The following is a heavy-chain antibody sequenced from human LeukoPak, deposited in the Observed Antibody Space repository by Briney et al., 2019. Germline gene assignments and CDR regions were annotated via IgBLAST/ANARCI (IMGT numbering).Heavy chain of an antibody. J-gene: IGHJ5*02. D-gene: IGHD2-2*01. V-gene: IGHV4-59*12. CDR1: GGSISSYY. CDR3: ARDLFLGGYCSSTSCPRGWWFDP. CDR2: IYYSGST. Sequence: PSETLSLTCTVSGGSISSYYWSWIRQPPGKGLEWIGYIYYSGSTNYNPSLKSRVTMSVDTSKSQFSLKLSSVTAADTAVYYCARDLFLGGYCSSTSCPRGWWFDPWGQGTLVTVSS.